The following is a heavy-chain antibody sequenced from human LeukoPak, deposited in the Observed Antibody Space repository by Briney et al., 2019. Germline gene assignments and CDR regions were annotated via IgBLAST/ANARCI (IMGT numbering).Heavy chain of an antibody. CDR3: ARDPSLDY. V-gene: IGHV4-39*07. CDR2: IYYSGST. Sequence: SETLSLTCTVSGGSISSSSYYWGWIRQPPGKGLEWIGSIYYSGSTYYNPSLKSRVIISVDTSKNQSSLKLSSVTAADTAVYYCARDPSLDYWGQGTLVTVSS. CDR1: GGSISSSSYY. J-gene: IGHJ4*02.